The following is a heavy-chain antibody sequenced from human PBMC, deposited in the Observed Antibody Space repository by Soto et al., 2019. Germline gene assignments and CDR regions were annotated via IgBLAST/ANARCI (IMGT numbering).Heavy chain of an antibody. D-gene: IGHD2-2*01. CDR2: IYTSGST. Sequence: PLETLSLTCTVSGGSISNNYWSWIRQPAGKGLEWIGRIYTSGSTDYNPSLKSRVTMSIDTSKNQFSLKLSSVTAADTAVYFCATDVYGSSTSGYYYYYGMDVWGQGTTVTVSS. V-gene: IGHV4-4*07. CDR3: ATDVYGSSTSGYYYYYGMDV. CDR1: GGSISNNY. J-gene: IGHJ6*02.